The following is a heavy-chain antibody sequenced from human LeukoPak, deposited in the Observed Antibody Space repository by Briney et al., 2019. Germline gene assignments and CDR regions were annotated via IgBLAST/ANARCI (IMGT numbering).Heavy chain of an antibody. D-gene: IGHD4-17*01. CDR3: AKWDGDLYYYYYMDV. J-gene: IGHJ6*03. CDR2: ISGSGGST. Sequence: PGGSLRLSCAASGSTFTFYAMSWVRQAPGKGLEWVSVISGSGGSTYYADSVKGRFTISRDNSKITLYLQMDSLRAEDTAVYYCAKWDGDLYYYYYMDVWGKGTTVTVSS. V-gene: IGHV3-23*01. CDR1: GSTFTFYA.